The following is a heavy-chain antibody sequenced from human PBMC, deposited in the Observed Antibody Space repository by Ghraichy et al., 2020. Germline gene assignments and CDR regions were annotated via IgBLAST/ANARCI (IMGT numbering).Heavy chain of an antibody. CDR1: GGSFSGYY. J-gene: IGHJ6*01. D-gene: IGHD2-21*01. V-gene: IGHV4-34*01. CDR2: INHGGDT. Sequence: SETLSLTCAVYGGSFSGYYWSWIRQPSGKGLEWIGEINHGGDTSYNPSLKSRVTISVDTSKTQFSLKMTSVTAADTAVYYCARGGVTVVIPDYYGLDVWGQGTTVTVAS. CDR3: ARGGVTVVIPDYYGLDV.